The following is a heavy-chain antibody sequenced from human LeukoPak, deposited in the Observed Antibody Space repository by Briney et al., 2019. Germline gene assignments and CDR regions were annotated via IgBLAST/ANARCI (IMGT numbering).Heavy chain of an antibody. CDR1: GFSLTTTGVG. V-gene: IGHV2-5*02. J-gene: IGHJ5*02. D-gene: IGHD3-22*01. CDR2: INWDGQK. CDR3: ALRRDSSGYQCRYWCAP. Sequence: SAPTLAKPTQTLTLTCTFSGFSLTTTGVGVGWIRQPPGKALEWLSLINWDGQKAYSPSLQRRLSITKDTAKNEDVLTMPNVDPVDTVTYCCALRRDSSGYQCRYWCAPGGQGTLVTVSS.